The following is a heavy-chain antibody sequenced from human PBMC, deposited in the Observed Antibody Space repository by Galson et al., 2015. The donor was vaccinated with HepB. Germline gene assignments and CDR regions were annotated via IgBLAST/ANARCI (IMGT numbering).Heavy chain of an antibody. Sequence: FSSYAISWVRQAPGQGLEWMARIIPILGIANYAQKFQGRVTITADKSTSTAYMELSSLRSEDTAVYYCAREDYYGSGSYEDYYYYMDVWGKGTTVTVSS. CDR2: IIPILGIA. CDR1: FSSYA. CDR3: AREDYYGSGSYEDYYYYMDV. D-gene: IGHD3-10*01. J-gene: IGHJ6*03. V-gene: IGHV1-69*04.